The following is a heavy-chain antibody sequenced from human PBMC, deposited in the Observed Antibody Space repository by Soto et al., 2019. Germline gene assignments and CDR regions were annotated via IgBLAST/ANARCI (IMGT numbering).Heavy chain of an antibody. Sequence: GGSLRLSCAASGFTFSSYGMHWVRQAPGKGLEGVAVIWYDGSNKYYADSVKGRFTISRDNSKNTLYLQMNSLTAEDTAVYYCARDLSGFDYWGRGTLVTVSS. CDR2: IWYDGSNK. CDR3: ARDLSGFDY. V-gene: IGHV3-33*01. D-gene: IGHD7-27*01. J-gene: IGHJ4*02. CDR1: GFTFSSYG.